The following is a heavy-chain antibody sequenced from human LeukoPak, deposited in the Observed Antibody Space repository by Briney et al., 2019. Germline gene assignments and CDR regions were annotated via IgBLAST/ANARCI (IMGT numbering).Heavy chain of an antibody. V-gene: IGHV3-30*02. CDR3: AKHVAGSNWFDP. D-gene: IGHD6-13*01. CDR1: GFTFSSYG. J-gene: IGHJ5*02. CDR2: IRYDGSYK. Sequence: GGSLRLSCAASGFTFSSYGMHWVRQAPGKGLEWVAFIRYDGSYKYYADSVKGRFTISRDNSENTLFLQMNSLRADDTAVFYCAKHVAGSNWFDPWGQGTLVTVSS.